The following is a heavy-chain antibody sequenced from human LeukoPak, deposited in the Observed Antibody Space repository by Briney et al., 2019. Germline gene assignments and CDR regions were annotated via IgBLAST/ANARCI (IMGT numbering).Heavy chain of an antibody. V-gene: IGHV4-59*12. D-gene: IGHD6-19*01. CDR1: GGSISSYY. CDR2: IYYSGST. CDR3: ARDSSGWYWFDP. J-gene: IGHJ5*02. Sequence: SETLSLTCTVSGGSISSYYWNWIRQPPGKGLEWIGYIYYSGSTNYNPSLKSRVTISVDTSKNQFSLKLSSVTAADTAVYYCARDSSGWYWFDPWGQGTLVTVSS.